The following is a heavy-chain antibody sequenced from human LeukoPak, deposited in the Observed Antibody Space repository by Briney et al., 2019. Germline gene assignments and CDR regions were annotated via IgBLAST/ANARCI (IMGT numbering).Heavy chain of an antibody. CDR1: GYRFSSVG. Sequence: ASVKVSCKASGYRFSSVGISWVRQAPGQGLEWIGWVSTYNSETNYAPKFQARVTMTKDTSTSTVFLEMWSLRADDTAVYYCVKDNWNEFDPWGQGTLVTVSS. CDR3: VKDNWNEFDP. V-gene: IGHV1-18*01. D-gene: IGHD1-1*01. CDR2: VSTYNSET. J-gene: IGHJ5*02.